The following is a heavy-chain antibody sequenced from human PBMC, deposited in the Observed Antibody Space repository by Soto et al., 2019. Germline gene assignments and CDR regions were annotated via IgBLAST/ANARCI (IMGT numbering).Heavy chain of an antibody. Sequence: QVQLVESGGGVVQPGRSLRLSCAASGFTFSSYGMHWVRQAPGKGLEWVAVIWYDGSNKYYADSVKGRFTISRDNSKNTLYLQMNSLRAEDTAVYYCARGEVVVVPAAMIFDYWGQGTLVTVSS. CDR3: ARGEVVVVPAAMIFDY. CDR1: GFTFSSYG. V-gene: IGHV3-33*01. D-gene: IGHD2-2*01. J-gene: IGHJ4*02. CDR2: IWYDGSNK.